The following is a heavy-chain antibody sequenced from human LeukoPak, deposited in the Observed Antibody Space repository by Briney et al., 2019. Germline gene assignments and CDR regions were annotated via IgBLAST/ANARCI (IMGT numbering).Heavy chain of an antibody. Sequence: AETLSLTCTVSGGSVSSGSYYWSWIRQPPGKGLESIGYIYYSGSTNYNPSLKSRVTISVDTSKNQFSLKLSSVTAADTAVYYCARRGYDSSGSYRNYWGQGTLVTVSS. D-gene: IGHD3-22*01. J-gene: IGHJ4*02. CDR3: ARRGYDSSGSYRNY. V-gene: IGHV4-61*01. CDR2: IYYSGST. CDR1: GGSVSSGSYY.